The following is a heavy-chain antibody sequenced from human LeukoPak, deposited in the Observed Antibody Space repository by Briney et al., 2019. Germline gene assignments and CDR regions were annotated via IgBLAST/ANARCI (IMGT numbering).Heavy chain of an antibody. CDR3: ARTQWELLTGSDY. V-gene: IGHV1-18*01. Sequence: GSSVKVSCKASGGTFSSYAISWVRQAPGQGLEWMGWISAYNGNTNYAQKLQGRVTMTTDTSTSTAYMELRSLRSDDTAVYYCARTQWELLTGSDYWGQGTLVTVSS. D-gene: IGHD1-26*01. CDR2: ISAYNGNT. CDR1: GGTFSSYA. J-gene: IGHJ4*02.